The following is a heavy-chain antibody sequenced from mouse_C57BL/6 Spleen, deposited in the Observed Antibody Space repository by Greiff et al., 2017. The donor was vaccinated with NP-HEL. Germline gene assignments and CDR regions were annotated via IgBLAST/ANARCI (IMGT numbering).Heavy chain of an antibody. V-gene: IGHV1-85*01. CDR3: ARWDYYGSSYHFDY. J-gene: IGHJ2*01. D-gene: IGHD1-1*01. Sequence: VQLQESGPELVKLGASVKLSCKASGYTFTSYDINWVKQRPGQGLEWIGWIYPRDGSTKYNEKFKGKATLTVDTSSSTAYMELHSLTSEDSAVYFCARWDYYGSSYHFDYWGQGTTLTVSS. CDR1: GYTFTSYD. CDR2: IYPRDGST.